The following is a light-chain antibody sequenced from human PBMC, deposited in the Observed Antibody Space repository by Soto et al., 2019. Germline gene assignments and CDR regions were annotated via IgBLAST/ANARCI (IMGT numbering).Light chain of an antibody. J-gene: IGLJ2*01. CDR2: EVN. Sequence: QSVLTQPRSVSGSPGQSVTISCTGSSSDVGGYNRVSWYQQSPGTAPKLMLYEVNNRPSGVPDRFSGSKSGNTASLTISGLQAEDEASYYCSSYGGNYNVVFGGGTQLTVL. V-gene: IGLV2-11*01. CDR3: SSYGGNYNVV. CDR1: SSDVGGYNR.